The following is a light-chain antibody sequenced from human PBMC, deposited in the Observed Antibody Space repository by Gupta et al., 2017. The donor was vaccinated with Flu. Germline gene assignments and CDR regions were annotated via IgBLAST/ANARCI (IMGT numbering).Light chain of an antibody. CDR2: DAS. J-gene: IGKJ4*01. V-gene: IGKV3-11*01. CDR3: QQRSDWPPVIT. CDR1: QSVGRY. Sequence: VLTQSPATLSLSPGDRATLSCRASQSVGRYLAWYQQKPGQSPRLLISDASNRATGIPARFSGSGSGTDFTLTISSLEPEDFAVYYCQQRSDWPPVITFGGGTKVEMK.